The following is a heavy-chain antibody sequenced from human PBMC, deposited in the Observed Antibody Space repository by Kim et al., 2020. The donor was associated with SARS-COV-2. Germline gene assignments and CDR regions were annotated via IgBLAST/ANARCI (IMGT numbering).Heavy chain of an antibody. V-gene: IGHV3-21*01. D-gene: IGHD2-15*01. J-gene: IGHJ6*04. CDR2: ISSSGKYI. Sequence: GGSLRLSCAGSGFTFSSYSMNWVRQAPGKGLEWVSSISSSGKYIYYADSVKGRFTISRDNAKNSLYLQMNSLRAEDTAVYYCARDGGEGVVVVAAKDVWGKGTTVTVSS. CDR3: ARDGGEGVVVVAAKDV. CDR1: GFTFSSYS.